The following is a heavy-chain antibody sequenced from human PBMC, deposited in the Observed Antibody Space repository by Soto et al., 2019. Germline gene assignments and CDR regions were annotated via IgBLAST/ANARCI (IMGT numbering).Heavy chain of an antibody. V-gene: IGHV5-10-1*01. Sequence: GESLKISCKGSGYSFTSYWISWVRQMPGKGLEWMGRIDPSDSDTNYSPSFQGHVTISADKSISTAYLQWSSLKASDSAMYYCARHIGAYYDNNGYPYFDYWGQGTRVTVSS. D-gene: IGHD3-22*01. J-gene: IGHJ4*02. CDR1: GYSFTSYW. CDR3: ARHIGAYYDNNGYPYFDY. CDR2: IDPSDSDT.